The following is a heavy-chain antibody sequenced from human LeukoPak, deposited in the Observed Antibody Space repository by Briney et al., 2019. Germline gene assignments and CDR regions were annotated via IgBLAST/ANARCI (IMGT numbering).Heavy chain of an antibody. CDR3: AKVDNQQRSG. CDR1: GYTFTDYY. J-gene: IGHJ4*02. V-gene: IGHV1-2*02. D-gene: IGHD2-2*01. CDR2: IIPNSGGT. Sequence: GASVKVSCKASGYTFTDYYMHWVRQAPGQGLEWMGWIIPNSGGTNYAQKFQGRVTMTRDTSISTAYMELSSLTSEDTAVYYCAKVDNQQRSGWGQGTLVIVSS.